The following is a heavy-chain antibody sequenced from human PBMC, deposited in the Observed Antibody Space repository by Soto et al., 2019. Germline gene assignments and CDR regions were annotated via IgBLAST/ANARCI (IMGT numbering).Heavy chain of an antibody. D-gene: IGHD2-15*01. J-gene: IGHJ1*01. V-gene: IGHV3-74*01. Sequence: GGSLRLSCAASGFTFSSYWMHWVRQAPGKGLVWVSRINSDGSSTSYADSVKGRFTISRDNAKNTLYLQMNSLRAEDTAVYYCARDQHYCSGGSCSPNEIQHWGQGTLVTVSS. CDR1: GFTFSSYW. CDR3: ARDQHYCSGGSCSPNEIQH. CDR2: INSDGSST.